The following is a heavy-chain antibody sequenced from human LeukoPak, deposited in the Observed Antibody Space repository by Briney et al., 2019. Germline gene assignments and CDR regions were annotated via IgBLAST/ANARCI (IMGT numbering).Heavy chain of an antibody. CDR2: INPNSGGT. V-gene: IGHV1-2*02. CDR3: ARLDYYGSGSYSYDY. Sequence: GASVKVSCKASGYTFTGYYMHWVRQAPGQGLEWMGWINPNSGGTNYAQKFQGRVTMTRDTSISTAYMELSRLRSDDTAVYYCARLDYYGSGSYSYDYWGQGTLVTVSS. J-gene: IGHJ4*02. D-gene: IGHD3-10*01. CDR1: GYTFTGYY.